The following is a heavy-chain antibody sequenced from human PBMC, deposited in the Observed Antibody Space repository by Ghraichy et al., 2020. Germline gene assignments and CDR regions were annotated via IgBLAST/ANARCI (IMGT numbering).Heavy chain of an antibody. CDR3: AKDRGWFSSSWYIDN. V-gene: IGHV3-23*01. J-gene: IGHJ4*02. CDR2: ISGSGDIT. D-gene: IGHD6-13*01. CDR1: GFTFSSYA. Sequence: LSLTCAASGFTFSSYAMSWVRQAPGKGLEWVSAISGSGDITYYADSVKGRFTISRDNSKNTLYLQMNSLRAEDTAVYYCAKDRGWFSSSWYIDNWGQGTLVTVSS.